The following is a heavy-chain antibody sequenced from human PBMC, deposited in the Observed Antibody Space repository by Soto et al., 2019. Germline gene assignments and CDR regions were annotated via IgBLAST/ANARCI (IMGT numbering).Heavy chain of an antibody. V-gene: IGHV3-66*01. CDR1: GFTFSNLY. J-gene: IGHJ4*02. Sequence: EVQLVESGGGLVQPGGSLRLSCAASGFTFSNLYMTWVRQAPGKGLEWVAVISSGGSTYYADSVKGRFTISRNNSKNTLYLERNSLRAEDTAVYYCARDTLGGAYDFLHGGQGTLVTVSS. CDR2: ISSGGST. CDR3: ARDTLGGAYDFLH. D-gene: IGHD3-3*01.